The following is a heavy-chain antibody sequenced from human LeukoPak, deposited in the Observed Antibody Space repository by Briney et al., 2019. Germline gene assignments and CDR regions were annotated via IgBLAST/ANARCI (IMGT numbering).Heavy chain of an antibody. Sequence: PSETLSLTCTLSVGSIRISYWSWIRHPPGQGPEWIGYIYFSGGTNGNPSVKSGVTISVDTSKNQFSLKLSSVTAADTAVYYCARHGSGWYRGFFDYWGQGTLVTVSS. J-gene: IGHJ4*02. CDR3: ARHGSGWYRGFFDY. V-gene: IGHV4-59*08. CDR2: IYFSGGT. CDR1: VGSIRISY. D-gene: IGHD6-19*01.